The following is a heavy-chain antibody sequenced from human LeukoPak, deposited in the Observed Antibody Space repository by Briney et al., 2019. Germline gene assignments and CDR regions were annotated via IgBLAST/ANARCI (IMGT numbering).Heavy chain of an antibody. J-gene: IGHJ6*03. CDR2: IYTSGST. CDR1: GGSISSYY. CDR3: ARHRRSGYYAYYYCYMDV. V-gene: IGHV4-4*09. D-gene: IGHD3-3*01. Sequence: PSETLSLTCTVSGGSISSYYWSWIRQPPGKGLEWIGYIYTSGSTNYNPSLKSRVTISVDTSKNQFSLKLSSVTAADTAVYYCARHRRSGYYAYYYCYMDVWGKGTTVTVSS.